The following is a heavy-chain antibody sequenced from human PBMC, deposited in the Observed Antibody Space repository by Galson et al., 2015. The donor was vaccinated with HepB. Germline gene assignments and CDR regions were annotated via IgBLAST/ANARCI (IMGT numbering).Heavy chain of an antibody. CDR1: GFTFSSYG. CDR2: ISYDGSNK. D-gene: IGHD2-2*01. V-gene: IGHV3-30*18. J-gene: IGHJ6*03. CDR3: AKDNDCSSTSCYFYYYYYMDV. Sequence: SLRLSCAASGFTFSSYGMHWVRQAPGKGLEWVAVISYDGSNKYYADSVKGRFTISRDNSKNTLYLQMNSLRAEDTAVYYCAKDNDCSSTSCYFYYYYYMDVWGKGTTVTVSS.